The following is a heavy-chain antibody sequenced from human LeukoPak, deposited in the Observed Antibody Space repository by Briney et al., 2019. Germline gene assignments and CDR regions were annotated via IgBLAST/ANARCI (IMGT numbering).Heavy chain of an antibody. V-gene: IGHV3-30*03. D-gene: IGHD4-17*01. CDR2: ISYDGSNK. Sequence: PGRSLRLSCAASGFTFSSYGMHWVRQAPGKGLEWVAVISYDGSNKYYADSVKGRFTISRDNSKNTLYLQMNSLRAEDTAVYYCAREDYGDYPIDYWGQGTLVTVSS. CDR3: AREDYGDYPIDY. CDR1: GFTFSSYG. J-gene: IGHJ4*02.